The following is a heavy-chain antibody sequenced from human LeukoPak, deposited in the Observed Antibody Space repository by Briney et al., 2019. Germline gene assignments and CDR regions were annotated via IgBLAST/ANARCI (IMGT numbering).Heavy chain of an antibody. Sequence: PSETLSLTCTVSGGSIRSFYWSWIRQPAGKGPEWIGRIYSSGSANYNPSLRSRVTMSVDTSKNQFSLRLTSVTAADTAVYYCARERDAAAPYYGMDVWGQGTTVTVSS. V-gene: IGHV4-4*07. J-gene: IGHJ6*02. CDR3: ARERDAAAPYYGMDV. CDR2: IYSSGSA. CDR1: GGSIRSFY. D-gene: IGHD6-25*01.